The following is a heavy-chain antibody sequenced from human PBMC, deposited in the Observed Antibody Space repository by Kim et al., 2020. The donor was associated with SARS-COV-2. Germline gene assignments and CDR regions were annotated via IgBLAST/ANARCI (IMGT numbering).Heavy chain of an antibody. CDR1: GFTFDDYA. J-gene: IGHJ4*02. V-gene: IGHV3-9*01. Sequence: GGSLRLSCAASGFTFDDYAMHWVRQAPGKGLEWVSGISWNSGSIGYADSVKGRFTISRDNAKNSLYLQMNSLRAEDTALYYCAKDITTGQQLRYFDYWGQGTLVTVSS. D-gene: IGHD6-13*01. CDR3: AKDITTGQQLRYFDY. CDR2: ISWNSGSI.